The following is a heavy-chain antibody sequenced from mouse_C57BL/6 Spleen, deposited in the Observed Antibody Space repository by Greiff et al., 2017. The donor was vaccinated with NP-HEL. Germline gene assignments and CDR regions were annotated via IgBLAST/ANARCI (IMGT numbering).Heavy chain of an antibody. CDR1: GFTFSSYG. Sequence: EVKLVESGGDLVKPGGSLKLSCAASGFTFSSYGMSWVRQTPDKRLEWVATISSGGSYTYYLDSVKGRFTISRDNAKNTLYLQMSSLKSEDTAMYYCARQGRVVATEYAMDYWGQGTSVTVSS. J-gene: IGHJ4*01. D-gene: IGHD1-1*01. V-gene: IGHV5-6*02. CDR3: ARQGRVVATEYAMDY. CDR2: ISSGGSYT.